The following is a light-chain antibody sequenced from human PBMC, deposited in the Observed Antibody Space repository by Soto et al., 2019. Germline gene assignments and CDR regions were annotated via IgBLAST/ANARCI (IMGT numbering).Light chain of an antibody. J-gene: IGKJ2*01. Sequence: EIVLTQSPATLSLSPGERATLSCRASQSVSSYLAWYQQKPGQAPRLLIYDASNRATGIPARCSGSGSGTDFTRTISSLEPEDFAVYYGQQRSNWPYTFGQGTKLEIK. CDR3: QQRSNWPYT. CDR2: DAS. V-gene: IGKV3-11*01. CDR1: QSVSSY.